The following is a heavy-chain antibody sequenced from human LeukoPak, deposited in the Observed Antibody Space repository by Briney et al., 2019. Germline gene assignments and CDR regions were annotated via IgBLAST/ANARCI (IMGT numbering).Heavy chain of an antibody. CDR3: AGGGYNCAYRGTNYMDV. CDR2: ITTYNGNT. D-gene: IGHD5-18*01. CDR1: GYTFTNYG. J-gene: IGHJ6*03. Sequence: GASVKVSCKASGYTFTNYGLTWVRQAPGQGLEWMGWITTYNGNTSYAQNLQGRVTMTTDTSTSTAYMELRGLRYDDTAVYYCAGGGYNCAYRGTNYMDVWGKGTTVTVSS. V-gene: IGHV1-18*01.